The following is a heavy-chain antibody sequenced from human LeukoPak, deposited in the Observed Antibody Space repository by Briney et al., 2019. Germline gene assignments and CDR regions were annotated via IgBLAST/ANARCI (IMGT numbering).Heavy chain of an antibody. J-gene: IGHJ6*03. CDR3: AREYSSGWAVMTQPPYMDV. CDR1: GFTFSSYS. V-gene: IGHV3-21*01. D-gene: IGHD6-19*01. Sequence: GGSLRLSCAASGFTFSSYSMNWVRQALGKGLEWVSSISSSSSYIYYADSVKGRFTISRDNAKNSLYLQMNSLRAEDTAVYYCAREYSSGWAVMTQPPYMDVWGKGTTVPVSS. CDR2: ISSSSSYI.